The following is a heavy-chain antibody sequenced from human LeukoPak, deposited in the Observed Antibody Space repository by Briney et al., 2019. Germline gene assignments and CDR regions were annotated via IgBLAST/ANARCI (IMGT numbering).Heavy chain of an antibody. CDR2: ISGSGGST. CDR3: AKDHLDAFDI. CDR1: GFTFSSYA. V-gene: IGHV3-23*01. J-gene: IGHJ3*02. Sequence: PGGSLRLSCAASGFTFSSYAMSWVRQAPRKGLEWVSAISGSGGSTYYADSVKGWFTISRDNSKNTLYLQMNSLRAEDTAVYYCAKDHLDAFDIWGQGTMVTVSS.